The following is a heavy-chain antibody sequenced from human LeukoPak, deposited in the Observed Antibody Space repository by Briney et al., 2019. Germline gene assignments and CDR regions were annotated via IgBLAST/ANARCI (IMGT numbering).Heavy chain of an antibody. J-gene: IGHJ4*02. CDR2: ISYDGSNK. D-gene: IGHD3-10*01. CDR1: GFAFSDFG. Sequence: GGSLRLSCVGSGFAFSDFGLHWVRQAPGKGLEWVAVISYDGSNKFYGDSVKGRFTISRDNSKNTLYLQMNSLRAEDTAVYYCAKDLGSYYGSGSDYWGQGTLVTVSS. CDR3: AKDLGSYYGSGSDY. V-gene: IGHV3-30*18.